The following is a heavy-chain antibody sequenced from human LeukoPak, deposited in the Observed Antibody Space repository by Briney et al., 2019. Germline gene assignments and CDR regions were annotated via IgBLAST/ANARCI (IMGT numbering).Heavy chain of an antibody. CDR3: ARSRGDSSSWYGNDAFDI. CDR1: GFTFSSYS. J-gene: IGHJ3*02. D-gene: IGHD6-13*01. V-gene: IGHV3-48*04. CDR2: ISSSSSTI. Sequence: PGGSLRLSCAASGFTFSSYSMNWVRQAPGKGLEWVSYISSSSSTIYYADSVKGRFTISRDNAKNSLYLQMNSLRAEDTAVYYCARSRGDSSSWYGNDAFDIWGQGTMVTVSS.